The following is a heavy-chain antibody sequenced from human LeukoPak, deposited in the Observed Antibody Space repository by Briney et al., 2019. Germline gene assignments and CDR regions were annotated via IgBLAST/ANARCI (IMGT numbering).Heavy chain of an antibody. J-gene: IGHJ4*02. CDR1: GGSISSSIYY. D-gene: IGHD2/OR15-2a*01. CDR2: IYYSGST. V-gene: IGHV4-39*01. CDR3: ASQSNFDY. Sequence: SETLSLTCIVSGGSISSSIYYWAWVRQPPGKGLEWIGSIYYSGSTYYNPSPKSRVTISVDTSKNQFSLKLSSVTAADTAVYYCASQSNFDYWGQGTLVTVSS.